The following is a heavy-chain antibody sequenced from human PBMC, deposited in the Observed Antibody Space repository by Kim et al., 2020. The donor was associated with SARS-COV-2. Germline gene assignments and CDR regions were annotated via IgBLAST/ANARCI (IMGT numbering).Heavy chain of an antibody. J-gene: IGHJ6*02. Sequence: GGSLRLSCATSGFTFSSYAMTWVRQSPGKGLVWVSSISDSAARTYYADSVKGRFTISRDNSRDTLYLQMDSLRVEDTALYYCAKGRDKTKYGMDVWGQGTTVTVSS. D-gene: IGHD2-15*01. CDR1: GFTFSSYA. CDR2: ISDSAART. CDR3: AKGRDKTKYGMDV. V-gene: IGHV3-23*01.